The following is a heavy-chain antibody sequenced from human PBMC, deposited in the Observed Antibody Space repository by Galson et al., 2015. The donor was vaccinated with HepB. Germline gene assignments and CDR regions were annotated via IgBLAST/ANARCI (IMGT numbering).Heavy chain of an antibody. CDR2: INTRSNYI. D-gene: IGHD3-10*01. CDR3: VRGGGDVPFEY. Sequence: SLRLSCAASGFIFNNHMMNWVRQPPEKGLEWVSSINTRSNYIKYSDSVKGRFTISRDNARNSLYLQMNSLGGEDTAVYFCVRGGGDVPFEYWGQGSLVTVSS. CDR1: GFIFNNHM. J-gene: IGHJ4*02. V-gene: IGHV3-21*01.